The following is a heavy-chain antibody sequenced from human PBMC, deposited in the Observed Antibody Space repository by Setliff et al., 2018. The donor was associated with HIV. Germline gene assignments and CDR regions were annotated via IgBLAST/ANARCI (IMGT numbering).Heavy chain of an antibody. J-gene: IGHJ6*04. Sequence: GGSLRLSCEASGFTVSSSYMAWVRQAPGKGLEWVGRIRDKGSSYTTEYAASVKGRFTISRDNAKNSLYLQMNSLRVEDTAVYYCVRTGLGLREVLSPGVWGTGTTVTVSS. V-gene: IGHV3-72*01. D-gene: IGHD3-10*01. CDR1: GFTVSSSY. CDR2: IRDKGSSYTT. CDR3: VRTGLGLREVLSPGV.